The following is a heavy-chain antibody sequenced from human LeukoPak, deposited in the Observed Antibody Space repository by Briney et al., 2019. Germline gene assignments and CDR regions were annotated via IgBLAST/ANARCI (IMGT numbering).Heavy chain of an antibody. D-gene: IGHD2-2*02. J-gene: IGHJ4*02. CDR2: FDPGDGET. V-gene: IGHV1-24*01. CDR3: ATFPHGFTYRYYFDY. CDR1: GYTLTELS. Sequence: GASVKVSCKVSGYTLTELSMHWVRQAPGKGLEWMGGFDPGDGETIYAQKFQGRVTMTEDTSTDTAYMELSSLRSEDTAVYYCATFPHGFTYRYYFDYWGQGTLVTVSS.